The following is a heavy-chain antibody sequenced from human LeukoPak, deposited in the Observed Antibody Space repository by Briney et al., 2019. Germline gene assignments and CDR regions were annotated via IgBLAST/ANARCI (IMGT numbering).Heavy chain of an antibody. J-gene: IGHJ4*02. D-gene: IGHD1-7*01. Sequence: PGGSLRPSCAASGFTFSSYWMSWVRQAPGKGLEWVAKIKQDGSEKFYVDSVKGRFTISRDNAKNSLYLQMNSLRAEDTAVYYCARDVWLELTFDYWGQGTLVTVSS. CDR3: ARDVWLELTFDY. V-gene: IGHV3-7*01. CDR2: IKQDGSEK. CDR1: GFTFSSYW.